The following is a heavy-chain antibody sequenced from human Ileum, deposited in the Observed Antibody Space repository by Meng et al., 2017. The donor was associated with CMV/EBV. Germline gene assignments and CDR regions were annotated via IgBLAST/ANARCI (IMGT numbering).Heavy chain of an antibody. CDR3: ARMTKYSSSWYYYYGMDV. CDR1: GFLLSTSGMC. Sequence: SGPTLVKPTQTRTLTCTFSGFLLSTSGMCGSWVRQPPGKALEWLALIDWDDDKYYSTPLKTRLTISKDTSKNQVVLTMTNMDPVDTATYYCARMTKYSSSWYYYYGMDVWGQGTTVTVSS. J-gene: IGHJ6*02. V-gene: IGHV2-70*20. CDR2: IDWDDDK. D-gene: IGHD6-13*01.